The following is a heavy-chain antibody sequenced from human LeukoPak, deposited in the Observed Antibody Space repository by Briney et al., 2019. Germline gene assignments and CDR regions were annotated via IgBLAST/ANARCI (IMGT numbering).Heavy chain of an antibody. CDR2: IYPGDSDT. CDR1: GYSFTNYW. Sequence: GEALKISCKGSGYSFTNYWIAWVRPGPGEGLEGSGNIYPGDSDTKYSPSFQGQVTISADTSITTAYLKWSTLTASETAMYYCATLTDYYDSSGYYRPYNWFDPWGQGTLVTVYS. V-gene: IGHV5-51*01. CDR3: ATLTDYYDSSGYYRPYNWFDP. J-gene: IGHJ5*02. D-gene: IGHD3-22*01.